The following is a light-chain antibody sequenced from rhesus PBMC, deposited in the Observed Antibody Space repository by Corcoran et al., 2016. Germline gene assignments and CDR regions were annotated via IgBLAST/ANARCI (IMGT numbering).Light chain of an antibody. J-gene: IGKJ2*01. CDR2: EAS. V-gene: IGKV1-25*01. CDR3: QHYYSTPFS. CDR1: QGITND. Sequence: DIQMTQSPSSLSAPVGDRVTITCRASQGITNDLAWYQQKHGETPKLLIYEASSLQSGIPSRFSGSGSGTDFTLTISSLQSEDFATYYCQHYYSTPFSFGRGTKVEIK.